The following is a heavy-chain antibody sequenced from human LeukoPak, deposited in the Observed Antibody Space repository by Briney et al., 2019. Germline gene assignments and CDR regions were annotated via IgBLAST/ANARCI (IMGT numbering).Heavy chain of an antibody. Sequence: GGSLRLSCAASGFTFSSYAMSWVRQAPGKGLEWVSAIRGSGGSTYHADSVKGRFTISRDNPKNTLYLQMNSLRAEDTAVYYCAKGGYYGDSELGYYYYGMDVWGQGTTVTVSS. V-gene: IGHV3-23*01. CDR1: GFTFSSYA. D-gene: IGHD4-17*01. J-gene: IGHJ6*02. CDR2: IRGSGGST. CDR3: AKGGYYGDSELGYYYYGMDV.